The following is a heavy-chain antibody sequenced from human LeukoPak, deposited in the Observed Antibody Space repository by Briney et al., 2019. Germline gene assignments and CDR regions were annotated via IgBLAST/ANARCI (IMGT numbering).Heavy chain of an antibody. Sequence: WASVKVSCKASGGTFSSYAISWVRQAPGQGLEWMGGIIPIFGTANYAQKFQGRVTITADKSTSTAYMELSSLRSEDTAVYYCAREGRWLQLFFYFDYWGQGTLVTVSS. CDR1: GGTFSSYA. D-gene: IGHD5-24*01. CDR2: IIPIFGTA. CDR3: AREGRWLQLFFYFDY. V-gene: IGHV1-69*06. J-gene: IGHJ4*02.